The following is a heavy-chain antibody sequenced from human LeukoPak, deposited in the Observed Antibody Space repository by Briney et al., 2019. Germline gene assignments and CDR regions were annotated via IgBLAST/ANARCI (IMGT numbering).Heavy chain of an antibody. CDR1: GYTFTSYG. D-gene: IGHD3-22*01. J-gene: IGHJ3*02. CDR3: ARVYDSSGYYPHAFDI. CDR2: ISAYNGNT. V-gene: IGHV1-18*01. Sequence: SCXASGYTFTSYGISWVRQAPGQGLEWMGWISAYNGNTNYAQKLQGRVTMTTDTSTSTAYMELRSLRSDDTAVYYCARVYDSSGYYPHAFDIWGQGTMVTVSS.